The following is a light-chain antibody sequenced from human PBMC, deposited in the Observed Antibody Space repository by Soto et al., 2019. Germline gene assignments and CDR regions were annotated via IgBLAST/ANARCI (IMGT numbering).Light chain of an antibody. CDR1: QSVSSDY. CDR2: RAS. Sequence: EIVLTQSPGTLSLSPGERATLSCRASQSVSSDYLAWYQQKPGQTPKVLIYRASSRATGTPDRFSGSGSGTDFTLTISRLETEDFAVYYCQQYGSSPLTFGGGTKVEIK. CDR3: QQYGSSPLT. V-gene: IGKV3-20*01. J-gene: IGKJ4*01.